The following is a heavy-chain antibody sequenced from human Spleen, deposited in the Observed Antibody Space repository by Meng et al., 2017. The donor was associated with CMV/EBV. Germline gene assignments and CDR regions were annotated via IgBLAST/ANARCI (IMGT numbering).Heavy chain of an antibody. V-gene: IGHV1-69*05. J-gene: IGHJ4*02. D-gene: IGHD3-16*01. CDR1: FHNHA. CDR2: FIPVFGAP. CDR3: ARGPKIPLGGVNLWPLEH. Sequence: FHNHAISWVRQAPGQGLEWMGGFIPVFGAPDYAQRFQDRLTIATDESTGSASMELSGLRFEDTAVYFCARGPKIPLGGVNLWPLEHWGQGSLVTVSS.